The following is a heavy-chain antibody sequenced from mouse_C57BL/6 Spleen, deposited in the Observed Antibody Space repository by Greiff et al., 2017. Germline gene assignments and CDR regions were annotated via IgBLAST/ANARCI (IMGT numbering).Heavy chain of an antibody. J-gene: IGHJ2*01. CDR1: GFTFTDYY. D-gene: IGHD1-1*01. V-gene: IGHV7-3*01. Sequence: EVHLVESGGGLVQPGGSLSLSCAASGFTFTDYYMSWVRQPPGKALEWLGFIRNKANGYTTEYSASVKGRFTISRDNSQSILYLQMNALRAEDSATYYCARYRYYGSYYFDYWGQGTTLTVSS. CDR3: ARYRYYGSYYFDY. CDR2: IRNKANGYTT.